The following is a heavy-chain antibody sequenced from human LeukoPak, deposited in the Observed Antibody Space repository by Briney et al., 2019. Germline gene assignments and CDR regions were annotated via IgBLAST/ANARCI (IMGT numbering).Heavy chain of an antibody. CDR3: ARDLGSGSPFDY. CDR1: GYTFTGYY. CDR2: INPNSGGT. V-gene: IGHV1-2*02. D-gene: IGHD3-10*01. J-gene: IGHJ4*02. Sequence: ASVKVSCKASGYTFTGYYMHWVRQAPGQGLEWMGWINPNSGGTNYAQKFQGRVTMTRDTSISTAYMELSRLRSDDTAVYYCARDLGSGSPFDYWGQGTLVTVSS.